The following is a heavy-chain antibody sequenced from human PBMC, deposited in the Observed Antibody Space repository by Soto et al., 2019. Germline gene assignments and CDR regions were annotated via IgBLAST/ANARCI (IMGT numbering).Heavy chain of an antibody. D-gene: IGHD3-10*01. CDR3: ARQGFEALHGLVDV. Sequence: SETLSLTCTASGGSISRYHWSWIRQTPGKGLEWIGYVHYSWGSNYNPSLKSRVAISLDTSKSQFSLKLTSVTATDTAVYYCARQGFEALHGLVDVWGQGTTVTVSS. CDR1: GGSISRYH. J-gene: IGHJ6*02. V-gene: IGHV4-59*08. CDR2: VHYSWGS.